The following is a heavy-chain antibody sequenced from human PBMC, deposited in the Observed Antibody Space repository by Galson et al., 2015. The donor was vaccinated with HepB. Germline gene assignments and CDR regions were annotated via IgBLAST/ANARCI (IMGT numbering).Heavy chain of an antibody. V-gene: IGHV2-5*02. CDR1: GFSLNTSGVG. J-gene: IGHJ4*02. CDR2: IYWDDDK. Sequence: ALVKPTQTLTLTCTFSGFSLNTSGVGVGWIRQPPGKALEWLALIYWDDDKRYSPSLKTRLTITKDTSKNQVVLTMTNVDPVDTASYYCAHRDIVLVPAGFDYWGQGTLVTVSS. CDR3: AHRDIVLVPAGFDY. D-gene: IGHD2-2*01.